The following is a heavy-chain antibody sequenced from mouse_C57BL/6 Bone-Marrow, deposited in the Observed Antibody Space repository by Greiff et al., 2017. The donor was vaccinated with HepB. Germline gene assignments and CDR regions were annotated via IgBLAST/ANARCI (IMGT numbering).Heavy chain of an antibody. J-gene: IGHJ3*01. Sequence: QVQLKQSGAELVRPGTSVKVSCKASGYAFTNYLIEWVKQRPGQGLEWIGVINPGSGGTNYNEKFKGKATLTADKSSSTAYMQLSSLTSEDSSVYFCAREGRLAWFAYWGQGTLVTVSA. D-gene: IGHD2-2*01. CDR2: INPGSGGT. V-gene: IGHV1-54*01. CDR1: GYAFTNYL. CDR3: AREGRLAWFAY.